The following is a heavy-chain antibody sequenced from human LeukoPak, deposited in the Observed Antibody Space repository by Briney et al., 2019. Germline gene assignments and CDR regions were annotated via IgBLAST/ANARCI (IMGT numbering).Heavy chain of an antibody. CDR1: GFTFIDYD. Sequence: GGSLRLSCAASGFTFIDYDMHWVRLVIGKGLEWVSAIGIRGDTHYSGSVKGRFTISRENAESSLYLQMNSLRAEDTAVYYCARGGIQVSGIDEFDYWGQGTLVTVSS. V-gene: IGHV3-13*01. D-gene: IGHD6-19*01. CDR2: IGIRGDT. J-gene: IGHJ4*02. CDR3: ARGGIQVSGIDEFDY.